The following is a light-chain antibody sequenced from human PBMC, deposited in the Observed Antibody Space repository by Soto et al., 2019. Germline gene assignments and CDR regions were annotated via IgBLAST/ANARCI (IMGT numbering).Light chain of an antibody. V-gene: IGKV3-20*01. CDR3: QLYGGSHMFS. CDR2: AAS. CDR1: QSISSSY. J-gene: IGKJ2*01. Sequence: EIVLTQSPGTLSLSPGEGAALSCRTSQSISSSYLAWYQQKPGQAPRLLIYAASSRATGIPDRFSGSGYGTDFTLTISRLEPEDFAVYYCQLYGGSHMFSFGQGTKLEIK.